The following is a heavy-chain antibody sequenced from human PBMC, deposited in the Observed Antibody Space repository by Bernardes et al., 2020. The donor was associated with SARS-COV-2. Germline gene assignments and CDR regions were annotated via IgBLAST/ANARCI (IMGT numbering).Heavy chain of an antibody. CDR3: AKGRSTIFASLKHYYYGMDA. J-gene: IGHJ6*02. CDR1: GGTFSSYA. CDR2: IIPIFGTA. Sequence: SVQVSCKASGGTFSSYAISWVRQAPGKGLEWMGGIIPIFGTATYAQKFQGRVTITADESTSTAYMELSSLRSEDTAVYYCAKGRSTIFASLKHYYYGMDAWGQGTTVTGSS. D-gene: IGHD3-3*01. V-gene: IGHV1-69*13.